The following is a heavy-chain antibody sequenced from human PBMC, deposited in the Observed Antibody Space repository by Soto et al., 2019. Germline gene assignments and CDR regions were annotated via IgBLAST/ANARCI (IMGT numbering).Heavy chain of an antibody. CDR3: ARDLWGYCGTDCYPLDV. CDR1: GGTISRNY. CDR2: MYNTGST. D-gene: IGHD2-21*02. Sequence: QVQLQESGPGLLEPSETLSLTCNVSGGTISRNYWSWIGQPPGKGLEWIGYMYNTGSTVYNPSFKSRVTISVDTSKNQFSLKLNSVTAADTAVYYCARDLWGYCGTDCYPLDVWGQGTTVTVSS. J-gene: IGHJ6*02. V-gene: IGHV4-59*01.